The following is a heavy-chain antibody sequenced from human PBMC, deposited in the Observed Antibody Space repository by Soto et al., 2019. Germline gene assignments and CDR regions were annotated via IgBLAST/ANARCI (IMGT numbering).Heavy chain of an antibody. V-gene: IGHV3-30*18. CDR1: GFTFSTYG. D-gene: IGHD4-17*01. CDR2: ISYDGTNK. J-gene: IGHJ6*02. Sequence: QVQLVESGGGEVQPGRSLTISCAASGFTFSTYGMHWVRQTPGKGLEWVPVISYDGTNKFYSDSVKGRFTISRDNFKNTLTLQMNSLRADDTAVYSCAKDLQSYGDYDYYCYRTDVWGLGTRVTVSS. CDR3: AKDLQSYGDYDYYCYRTDV.